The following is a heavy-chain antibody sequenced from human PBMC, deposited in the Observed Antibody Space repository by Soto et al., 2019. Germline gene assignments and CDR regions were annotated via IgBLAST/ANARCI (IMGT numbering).Heavy chain of an antibody. D-gene: IGHD3-10*01. V-gene: IGHV3-33*01. Sequence: QVQLVESGGGVVQSGRSLRLSCAAPGFSFSSYGMHWVRQAPGKGLEWVAVIWYDGSNKYYADSVKGRFTISRDNSKNTLYLLMNSLRAEDTAVYYCARDGSGDRHAFDIWGQGTMVTVSS. CDR3: ARDGSGDRHAFDI. CDR1: GFSFSSYG. CDR2: IWYDGSNK. J-gene: IGHJ3*02.